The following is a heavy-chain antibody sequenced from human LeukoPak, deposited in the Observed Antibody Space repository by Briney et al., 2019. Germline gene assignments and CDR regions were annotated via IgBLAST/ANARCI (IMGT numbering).Heavy chain of an antibody. J-gene: IGHJ4*02. CDR2: IYYSGST. CDR1: GGSISSYY. D-gene: IGHD3-22*01. V-gene: IGHV4-59*01. Sequence: PSETLYLTCTVSGGSISSYYWSWIRQPPGKGLEWIGYIYYSGSTNYNPSLKSRVTISVDTSKNQFSLKLSSVTAADTAVYYCARGDSGYYLNYWGQGTLVTVSS. CDR3: ARGDSGYYLNY.